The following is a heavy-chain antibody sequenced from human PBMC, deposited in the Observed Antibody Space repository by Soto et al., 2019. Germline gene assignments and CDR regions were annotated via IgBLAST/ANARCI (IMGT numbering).Heavy chain of an antibody. CDR3: AREVVTETTLGYFDF. CDR2: IIPFFGTP. Sequence: QVHLVQSEAEVKKSGSSVRVSCTASGGTFTNDAISWVRQAPGQGLEWLGRIIPFFGTPDYSQSFQGRLTITADESTGTAYMDLRSLRSDDTAVYYCAREVVTETTLGYFDFWGQGTLVTVSS. CDR1: GGTFTNDA. D-gene: IGHD2-21*02. V-gene: IGHV1-69*01. J-gene: IGHJ4*02.